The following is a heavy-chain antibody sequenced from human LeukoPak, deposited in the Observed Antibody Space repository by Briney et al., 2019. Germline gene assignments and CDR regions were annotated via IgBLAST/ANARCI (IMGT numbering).Heavy chain of an antibody. J-gene: IGHJ4*02. CDR3: ARRLEGYGDIDY. Sequence: SETLSLTCAVYGGSFSGYYWSWIRQPPGKGLEWIGEINHSGSTNYNPSLKSRVTISVDTSKNQFSLKLSSVTAADTAVYYCARRLEGYGDIDYWGQGTLVTVSS. V-gene: IGHV4-34*01. CDR1: GGSFSGYY. CDR2: INHSGST. D-gene: IGHD4-17*01.